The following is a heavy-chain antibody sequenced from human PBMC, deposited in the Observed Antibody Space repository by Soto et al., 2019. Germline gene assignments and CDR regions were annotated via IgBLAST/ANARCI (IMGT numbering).Heavy chain of an antibody. J-gene: IGHJ5*02. CDR3: ARASDSTLPNWFAP. D-gene: IGHD1-26*01. CDR1: GFTFSSYG. CDR2: IWYDGSNK. Sequence: PGGSLRLSCAASGFTFSSYGMHWVRQAPGKGLEWVAVIWYDGSNKYYADSVKGRFTISRDNSKNTLYLQMNSLRAEDTAVYYCARASDSTLPNWFAPWGQGTLVTVSS. V-gene: IGHV3-33*01.